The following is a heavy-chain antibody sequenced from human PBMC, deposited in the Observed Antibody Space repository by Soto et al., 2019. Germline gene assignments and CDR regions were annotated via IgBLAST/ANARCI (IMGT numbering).Heavy chain of an antibody. CDR1: GGTFSSYA. J-gene: IGHJ4*02. CDR2: IIPIFGTA. V-gene: IGHV1-69*01. CDR3: ARDGYGIAAAGAFDY. Sequence: QVQLVQSGAEVKKPGSSVKVSCKASGGTFSSYAISWVRQAPGQGLEWMGGIIPIFGTANYAQKLQGRVTITADESTSTAYMELSSLRSEDTAVYYCARDGYGIAAAGAFDYWGQGTLVTVSS. D-gene: IGHD6-13*01.